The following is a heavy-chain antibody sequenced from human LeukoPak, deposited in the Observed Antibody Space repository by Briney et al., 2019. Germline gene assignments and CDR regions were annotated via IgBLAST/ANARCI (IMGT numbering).Heavy chain of an antibody. CDR3: AKEPREYCSSTSCPNWFDS. Sequence: PGGSLRLSCAVSGFNAYDNYMSWVRQAPGKGLEWVSAISASGGTTYYADSVKGRFTISRDNSENTLFLQMNSLRAEDTAVYYCAKEPREYCSSTSCPNWFDSWGQGTLVTVSS. D-gene: IGHD2-2*01. J-gene: IGHJ5*01. V-gene: IGHV3-23*01. CDR2: ISASGGTT. CDR1: GFNAYDNY.